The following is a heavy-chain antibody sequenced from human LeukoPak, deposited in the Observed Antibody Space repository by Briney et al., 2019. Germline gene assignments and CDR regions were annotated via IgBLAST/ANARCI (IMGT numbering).Heavy chain of an antibody. CDR3: AGTSANSGPTLDY. V-gene: IGHV4-4*07. J-gene: IGHJ4*02. CDR2: ISTSGST. Sequence: SETLSLTCTVSGGSISSYYCTWIRQPAGKGLEWIGRISTSGSTNYNPFLKSRVTMSVDTSKNQFSLKLSSVTAADTAVYYCAGTSANSGPTLDYWGQGTLVTVSS. CDR1: GGSISSYY. D-gene: IGHD6-19*01.